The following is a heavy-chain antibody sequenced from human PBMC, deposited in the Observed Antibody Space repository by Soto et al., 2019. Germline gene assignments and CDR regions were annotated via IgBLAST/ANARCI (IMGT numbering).Heavy chain of an antibody. CDR1: GLTFSSYG. CDR2: IWYDGSNK. J-gene: IGHJ6*02. CDR3: ARVNSDTYGMDV. Sequence: QVQLVESGGGVVQPGRSLRLSCAASGLTFSSYGMHWVRQAPGKGLEWVAVIWYDGSNKYYADSVKGRFTISRDNSKNTLYLQMNSLRAEDTAVYYCARVNSDTYGMDVWGQGTTVTVSS. V-gene: IGHV3-33*01.